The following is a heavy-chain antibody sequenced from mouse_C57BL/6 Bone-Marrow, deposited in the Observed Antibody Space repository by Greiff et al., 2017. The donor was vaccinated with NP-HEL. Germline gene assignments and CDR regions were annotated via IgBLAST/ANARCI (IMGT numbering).Heavy chain of an antibody. CDR3: ARSLTITTGLY. Sequence: QVQLQQSGAELARPGASVKLSCKASGYTFTSYGISWVKQRTGQGLEWIGEIYPRSGNTYYNEKFKGKATLTADKSSSTAYMELRSLTSEDSAVYVCARSLTITTGLYWGQGTTLTVSS. CDR1: GYTFTSYG. D-gene: IGHD1-2*01. J-gene: IGHJ2*01. V-gene: IGHV1-81*01. CDR2: IYPRSGNT.